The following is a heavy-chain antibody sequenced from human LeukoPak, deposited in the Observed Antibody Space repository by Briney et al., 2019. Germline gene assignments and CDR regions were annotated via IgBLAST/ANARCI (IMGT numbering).Heavy chain of an antibody. Sequence: SETLSLTCAVYGVPFRGYYWSWIRQPPGKGLEWVGEINHSGSTNYTPSINSRVTISVDKPKHQSPLTLSSVTAEHTAVYYCARDKWEPRYAFDIWGQGTMVTVSS. CDR2: INHSGST. CDR1: GVPFRGYY. CDR3: ARDKWEPRYAFDI. J-gene: IGHJ3*02. V-gene: IGHV4-34*01. D-gene: IGHD1-26*01.